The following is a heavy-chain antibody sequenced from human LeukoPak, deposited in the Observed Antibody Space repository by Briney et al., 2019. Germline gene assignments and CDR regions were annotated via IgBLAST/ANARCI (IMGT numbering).Heavy chain of an antibody. J-gene: IGHJ4*02. Sequence: GGSLRLSCAASGFTFDDYAMHWVRQAPGKGLEWVSLISGDGGSTYYADSVKGRLTITRDNSKNSLYLQMNSLRTEDTALYYCAKPRSGRRYYFDYWGQGTLVTVSS. D-gene: IGHD5-12*01. CDR2: ISGDGGST. CDR1: GFTFDDYA. V-gene: IGHV3-43*02. CDR3: AKPRSGRRYYFDY.